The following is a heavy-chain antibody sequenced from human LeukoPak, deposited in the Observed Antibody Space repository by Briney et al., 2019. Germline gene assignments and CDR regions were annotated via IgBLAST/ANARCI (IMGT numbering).Heavy chain of an antibody. CDR3: ARGSSSWYYFDY. CDR1: GFTFSSYG. D-gene: IGHD6-13*01. J-gene: IGHJ4*02. CDR2: ISYDGSNK. Sequence: GGSLRLSCAASGFTFSSYGMHWVRQAPGKGLEWVAVISYDGSNKYYADSVKGRFTISRDNSKNTLYLQLNSLRAEDTAVYYCARGSSSWYYFDYWGQGTLVTVSS. V-gene: IGHV3-30*03.